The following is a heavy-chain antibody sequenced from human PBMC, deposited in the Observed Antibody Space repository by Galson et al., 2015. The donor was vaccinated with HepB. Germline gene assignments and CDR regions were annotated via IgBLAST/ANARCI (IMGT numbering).Heavy chain of an antibody. Sequence: SLRLSCAASGFTFSSYWMSWVRQAPGKGLEWVANIKQDGSEKYYVDSVKGRFTISRDNAKNSLYLQMNSLRAEDTAVYYCTGLGYGSGAPHWFDPWGQGTLVTVSS. CDR1: GFTFSSYW. V-gene: IGHV3-7*03. J-gene: IGHJ5*02. D-gene: IGHD3-10*01. CDR3: TGLGYGSGAPHWFDP. CDR2: IKQDGSEK.